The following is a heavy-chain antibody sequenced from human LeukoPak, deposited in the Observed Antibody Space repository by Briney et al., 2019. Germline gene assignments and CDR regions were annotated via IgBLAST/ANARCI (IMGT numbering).Heavy chain of an antibody. CDR3: ARRADGSWDNWFFDL. Sequence: PSETLSLTCTVSGGSISNYNYYWGWIRQSPGKGPEWLGSMFYRGSIYHNPSFKSRVTISIDTSKNQFTLSLNSVTAADTAVYYCARRADGSWDNWFFDLWGRGTLVTVSS. CDR2: MFYRGSI. CDR1: GGSISNYNYY. V-gene: IGHV4-39*01. D-gene: IGHD6-13*01. J-gene: IGHJ2*01.